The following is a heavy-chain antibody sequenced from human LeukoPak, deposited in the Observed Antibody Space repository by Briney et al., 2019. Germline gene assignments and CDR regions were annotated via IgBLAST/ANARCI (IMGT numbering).Heavy chain of an antibody. CDR2: ISRSGGTT. J-gene: IGHJ4*02. CDR3: AKDPRPYYDVPVGY. CDR1: GFMFSDYA. Sequence: PGGSLRLSCVASGFMFSDYAMSWVRQAPGKGLEWVSSISRSGGTTFYADPVKGRSTISSNLFKKTVHLEMKAMRAEYTGVYYCAKDPRPYYDVPVGYWGQGTLVTVSP. V-gene: IGHV3-23*01. D-gene: IGHD3-3*01.